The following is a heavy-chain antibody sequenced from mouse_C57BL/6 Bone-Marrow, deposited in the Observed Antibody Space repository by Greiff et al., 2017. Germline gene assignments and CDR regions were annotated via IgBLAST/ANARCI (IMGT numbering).Heavy chain of an antibody. Sequence: EVQLLQSGAELVRPGASVKLSCTASGFNIKDDYMHWVKQRPEQGLELIGWIDPENGDTEYASKFQGKATITADTSSNTSYLQLSSLTSEDTAVYYCTTEFFDYWGQGTTLTVSS. CDR1: GFNIKDDY. CDR3: TTEFFDY. J-gene: IGHJ2*01. CDR2: IDPENGDT. V-gene: IGHV14-4*01.